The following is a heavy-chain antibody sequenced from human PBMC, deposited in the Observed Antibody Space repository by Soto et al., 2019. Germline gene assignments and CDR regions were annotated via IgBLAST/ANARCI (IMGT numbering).Heavy chain of an antibody. V-gene: IGHV1-2*02. D-gene: IGHD2-15*01. Sequence: ASVKVSCKASGYIFPDYYIHWVRQAPGQGLEWMGWFNPKTGGANSAQKFQGRVTMTRDTSITTVYLELSSLASDDTAVYFCSRASEAATSWFVSWGQGSLVTVSS. CDR1: GYIFPDYY. J-gene: IGHJ5*01. CDR3: SRASEAATSWFVS. CDR2: FNPKTGGA.